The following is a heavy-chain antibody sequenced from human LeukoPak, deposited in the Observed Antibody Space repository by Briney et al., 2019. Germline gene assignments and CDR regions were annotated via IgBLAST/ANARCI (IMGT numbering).Heavy chain of an antibody. CDR3: ARGQDCSGGSCYSGDYFQH. CDR2: ISYDGSKK. V-gene: IGHV3-30-3*01. CDR1: GFTFCRYA. D-gene: IGHD2-15*01. J-gene: IGHJ1*01. Sequence: PGGSLRLSCAASGFTFCRYAVHWVREAPGKGLEWVAHISYDGSKKYYAHSVKGRFTISRDNSTNTLYLQMNSLKAEDTAVYYCARGQDCSGGSCYSGDYFQHWGQGTLVTVSS.